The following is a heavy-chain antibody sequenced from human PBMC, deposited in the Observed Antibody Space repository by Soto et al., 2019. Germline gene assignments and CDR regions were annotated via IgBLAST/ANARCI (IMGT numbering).Heavy chain of an antibody. J-gene: IGHJ6*02. CDR3: ARGHRITMVRGGSMSYYYYGMDV. D-gene: IGHD3-10*01. V-gene: IGHV3-48*02. CDR1: GFTFSSYS. CDR2: ISSSSSTI. Sequence: GGSLRLSCAASGFTFSSYSMNWVRQAPGKGLEWVSYISSSSSTIYYADSVKGRFTISRDNAKNSLYLQMNSLRDEDTAVYYCARGHRITMVRGGSMSYYYYGMDVWGQGTTVTVSS.